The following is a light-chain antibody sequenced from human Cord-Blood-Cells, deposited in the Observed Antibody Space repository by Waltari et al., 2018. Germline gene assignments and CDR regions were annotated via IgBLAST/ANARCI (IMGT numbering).Light chain of an antibody. CDR3: QQYNSYSRT. V-gene: IGKV1-5*03. Sequence: DIQMTQPPSTLSASVGDRVTITCRASQSISSWLTWYQQKPEKAPKLLIYKASSLESGVPSRFSGSGSGTEFTLTISSLQPDDFATYYCQQYNSYSRTFGQGTKLEIK. J-gene: IGKJ2*01. CDR1: QSISSW. CDR2: KAS.